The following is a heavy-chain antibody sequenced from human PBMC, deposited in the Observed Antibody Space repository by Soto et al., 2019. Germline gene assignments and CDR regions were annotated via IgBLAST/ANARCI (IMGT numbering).Heavy chain of an antibody. V-gene: IGHV4-38-2*01. CDR2: IYHSGST. D-gene: IGHD5-12*01. CDR3: ARQRRDGYNFGGPYYFDY. CDR1: CYSINSGYY. Sequence: SETLSLTCAFSCYSINSGYYWGWIRQPPGKGLEWIGTIYHSGSTYYNPSLKSRVTISVDTSKNQFSLNLSSVTAADTAVYYCARQRRDGYNFGGPYYFDYWGQGTLVTVSS. J-gene: IGHJ4*02.